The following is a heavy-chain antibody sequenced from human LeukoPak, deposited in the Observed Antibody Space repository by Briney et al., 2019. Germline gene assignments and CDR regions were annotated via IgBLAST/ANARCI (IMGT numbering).Heavy chain of an antibody. CDR3: AKEKGYSSGWYDGAFDI. Sequence: PGGSLRLSCAASGFTFSSYAMHWVRQAPGKGLEWVAVISYDGSNKYYADSVKGRFTISRDNSKNTLYLQMNSLRAEDTAVYYCAKEKGYSSGWYDGAFDIWGQGTMVTVSS. CDR1: GFTFSSYA. V-gene: IGHV3-30*04. J-gene: IGHJ3*02. D-gene: IGHD6-19*01. CDR2: ISYDGSNK.